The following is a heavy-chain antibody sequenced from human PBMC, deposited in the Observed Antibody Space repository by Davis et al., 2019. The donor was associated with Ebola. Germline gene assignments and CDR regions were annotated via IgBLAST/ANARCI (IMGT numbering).Heavy chain of an antibody. CDR2: ISSSGSTI. Sequence: GGSLRLSCAASGFTFSGYYMSWIRQAPGKGLEWVSYISSSGSTIYYADSVKGRFTISRDNAKKSLYLQMNSLRAEDTAVYYCARDLRGRYYYYGMDVWGQGTTVTVSS. CDR3: ARDLRGRYYYYGMDV. J-gene: IGHJ6*02. V-gene: IGHV3-11*01. CDR1: GFTFSGYY.